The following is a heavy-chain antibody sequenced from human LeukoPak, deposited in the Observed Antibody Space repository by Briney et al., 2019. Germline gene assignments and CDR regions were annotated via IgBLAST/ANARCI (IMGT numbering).Heavy chain of an antibody. V-gene: IGHV3-23*01. Sequence: GGSLRLSCGASGFTFSSYAMNWVRQAPGKGLEWVSGISGSGGSTYYADSVKGRFTISRDNSKNTLYLQMNSLRAEDTAVYYCAKDLDSSGYYLTFDYWGQGTLVTVSS. CDR2: ISGSGGST. CDR3: AKDLDSSGYYLTFDY. D-gene: IGHD3-22*01. J-gene: IGHJ4*02. CDR1: GFTFSSYA.